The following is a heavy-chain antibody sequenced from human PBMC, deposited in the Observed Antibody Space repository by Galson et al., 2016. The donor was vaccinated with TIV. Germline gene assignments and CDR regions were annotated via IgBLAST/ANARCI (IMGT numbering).Heavy chain of an antibody. Sequence: SVKVSCKASGYTFINYGISWVRQAPGQGLEWMGWISTNNGKTNFAQKLQGRVSMTTDTSTSTAYMELRGLRSDDTAFYYCTRDIMVRGVSHYYYGMDVWGQGTQVIVSS. D-gene: IGHD3-10*01. V-gene: IGHV1-18*01. J-gene: IGHJ6*02. CDR1: GYTFINYG. CDR2: ISTNNGKT. CDR3: TRDIMVRGVSHYYYGMDV.